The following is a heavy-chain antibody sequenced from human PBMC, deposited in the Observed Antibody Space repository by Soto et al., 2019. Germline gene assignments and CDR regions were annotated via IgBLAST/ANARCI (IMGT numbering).Heavy chain of an antibody. V-gene: IGHV1-18*01. CDR3: AKDRDTNGDYSNDY. CDR1: GYTFTSYG. Sequence: ASVKVSCKASGYTFTSYGISWVRQAPGQGLEWMGWISAYNGNTNYAQKLQGRVTMTTDTSTSTAYMELRSLRSDDTAVYYCAKDRDTNGDYSNDYWGQGTLVTVSS. CDR2: ISAYNGNT. D-gene: IGHD4-17*01. J-gene: IGHJ4*02.